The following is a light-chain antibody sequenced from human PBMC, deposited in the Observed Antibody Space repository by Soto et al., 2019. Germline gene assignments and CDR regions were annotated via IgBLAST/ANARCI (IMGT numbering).Light chain of an antibody. CDR1: PSHLHITGETF. J-gene: IGKJ5*01. Sequence: VMTQTAPALSVAAGQPASVSPTSSPSHLHITGETFFFWYLQKRGQSPQLXSYEVSTRVSGVPDRCRGSGAGTEFTLEISRVETDYVGIYYCMQSAQLPPTFGQGTRLEI. CDR2: EVS. V-gene: IGKV2D-29*02. CDR3: MQSAQLPPT.